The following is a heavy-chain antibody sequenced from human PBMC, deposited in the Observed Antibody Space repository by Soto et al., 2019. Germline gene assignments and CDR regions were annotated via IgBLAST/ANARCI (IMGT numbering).Heavy chain of an antibody. CDR3: ARTPEGHYYYEKPYYFDY. Sequence: TETLSLTCTVSGSSISSYYWSWIRQPPGKGLERNGYIYYSGSTNYNPSLKSRVTISVDTSKNQFSLKLSSVTAADTAVYYCARTPEGHYYYEKPYYFDYWGQGTLVTVSS. CDR1: GSSISSYY. J-gene: IGHJ4*02. V-gene: IGHV4-59*01. CDR2: IYYSGST. D-gene: IGHD3-22*01.